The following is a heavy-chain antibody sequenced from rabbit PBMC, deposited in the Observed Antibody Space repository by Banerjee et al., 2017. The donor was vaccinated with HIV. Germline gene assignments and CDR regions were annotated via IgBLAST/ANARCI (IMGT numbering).Heavy chain of an antibody. V-gene: IGHV1S40*01. J-gene: IGHJ4*01. Sequence: QSLEESGGDLVKPGASLTLTCTASGFSFSGDYMCWVRQAPGKGLEWIACIYAGSSGSTYYASWAKGRFTISKTSSTTVTLQMTSLTAADTATYFCARDRGLMVMLGFNLWGQGTLVTVS. CDR3: ARDRGLMVMLGFNL. D-gene: IGHD6-1*01. CDR1: GFSFSGDY. CDR2: IYAGSSGST.